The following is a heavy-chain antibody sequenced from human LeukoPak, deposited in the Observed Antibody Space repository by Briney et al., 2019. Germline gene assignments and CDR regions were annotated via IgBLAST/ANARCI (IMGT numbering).Heavy chain of an antibody. CDR1: GYTFTSYG. Sequence: ASVKVSCKASGYTFTSYGISWVRQAPGQGLEWMGWISAYNGNTNYAQKLQGRVTMTTDTSTSTAYMELRSLRSDDTAVYYCARAYGSGSYSPLHYWGQGTLDTVSS. CDR3: ARAYGSGSYSPLHY. V-gene: IGHV1-18*01. D-gene: IGHD3-10*01. CDR2: ISAYNGNT. J-gene: IGHJ4*02.